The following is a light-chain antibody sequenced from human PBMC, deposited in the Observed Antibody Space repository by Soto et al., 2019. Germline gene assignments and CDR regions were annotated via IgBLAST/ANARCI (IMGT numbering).Light chain of an antibody. V-gene: IGKV3-15*01. CDR3: QQYGSSTLT. CDR1: QSVSSN. J-gene: IGKJ4*01. Sequence: EIVMTQSPATLSVSPGERATLSCRASQSVSSNLAWYQQKPGQAPRLLIYGASTRATDMPGTFSGSGSGTDFTLTISRLEPEDFAVYYCQQYGSSTLTFGGGTKVDIK. CDR2: GAS.